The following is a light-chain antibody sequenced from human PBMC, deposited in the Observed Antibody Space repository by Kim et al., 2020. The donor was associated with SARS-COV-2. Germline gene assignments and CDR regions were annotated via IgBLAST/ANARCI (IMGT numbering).Light chain of an antibody. Sequence: EIVMTQSPATLSVSPGERATLSCRASQCVSSNLAWYQQKPGQAPRLIIYGASTRATGIPDRFSGSGSGTEFTLTISNLQSEDFAVYYCQQYNKWPPLTFGGGTKVDIK. V-gene: IGKV3-15*01. CDR2: GAS. CDR3: QQYNKWPPLT. CDR1: QCVSSN. J-gene: IGKJ4*01.